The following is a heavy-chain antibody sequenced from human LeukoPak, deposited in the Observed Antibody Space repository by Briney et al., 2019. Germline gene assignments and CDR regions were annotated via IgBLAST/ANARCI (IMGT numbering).Heavy chain of an antibody. CDR1: GGTFSSYA. CDR3: AREVSGWTNYFDY. CDR2: IIPIFGTA. V-gene: IGHV1-69*05. D-gene: IGHD6-19*01. Sequence: GASVKVSCKASGGTFSSYAISWVRQAPGQGLEWMGGIIPIFGTANYAQKFQGRVTITTDESTSTAYMELSSLRSEDTAVYYCAREVSGWTNYFDYWGQGTLVTVSS. J-gene: IGHJ4*02.